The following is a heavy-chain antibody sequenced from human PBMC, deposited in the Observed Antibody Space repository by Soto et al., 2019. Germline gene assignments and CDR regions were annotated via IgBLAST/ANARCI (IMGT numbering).Heavy chain of an antibody. CDR2: LSYSGGVT. D-gene: IGHD6-19*01. Sequence: QVQLVESGGGLVKPGGSLRLSCAASGFTFSDYYMSWVRQAPGKGLEWVSYLSYSGGVTYYADSVKGRFTISRDNAKNSLDSRLNTVRAVDSAMYYCAGWSVASLAVDDTWTDWVQRAMVIDSS. V-gene: IGHV3-11*01. J-gene: IGHJ4*02. CDR1: GFTFSDYY. CDR3: AGWSVASLAVDDTWTD.